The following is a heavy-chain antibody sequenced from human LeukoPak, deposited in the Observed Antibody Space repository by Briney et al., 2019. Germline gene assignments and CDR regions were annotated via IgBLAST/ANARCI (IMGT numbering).Heavy chain of an antibody. CDR3: ARVVRYSSSSTFDY. CDR2: IYHSGST. Sequence: PSETLSLTCTVSGVSVSSISYYWSWIRQPPGKRLEWIGYIYHSGSTDYNPSLESRVTISIDTSRNQFSLKLSSVTAADTAVYYCARVVRYSSSSTFDYWGQGTLVTVSS. J-gene: IGHJ4*02. CDR1: GVSVSSISYY. D-gene: IGHD6-6*01. V-gene: IGHV4-61*01.